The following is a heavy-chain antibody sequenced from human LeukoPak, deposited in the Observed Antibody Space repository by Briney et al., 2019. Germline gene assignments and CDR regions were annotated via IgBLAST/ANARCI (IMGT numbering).Heavy chain of an antibody. J-gene: IGHJ3*02. CDR1: GFTFSSYS. CDR2: ISSSSSYI. V-gene: IGHV3-21*01. Sequence: GGSLRLSCAASGFTFSSYSMNWVRQAPGKGLEWVSSISSSSSYIYYADSVKGRFTISRDNAKNSLYLQMNSLRAEDTAVYYCARDRSGGAAFDIWGQGTMVTVTS. CDR3: ARDRSGGAAFDI. D-gene: IGHD1-26*01.